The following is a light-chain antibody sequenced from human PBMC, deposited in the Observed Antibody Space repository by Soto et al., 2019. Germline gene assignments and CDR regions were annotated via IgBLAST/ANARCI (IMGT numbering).Light chain of an antibody. CDR2: NNN. J-gene: IGLJ3*02. Sequence: QSVLTQPPSASGTPGQRVTISCSGSRSNIGNNAVSWYQQFPGTAPKLLISNNNQRPSGVPDRFSGSKSGTSASLAISGLQSEDEADYYCATWDDSLNARGVFGGGTQLTVL. V-gene: IGLV1-44*01. CDR1: RSNIGNNA. CDR3: ATWDDSLNARGV.